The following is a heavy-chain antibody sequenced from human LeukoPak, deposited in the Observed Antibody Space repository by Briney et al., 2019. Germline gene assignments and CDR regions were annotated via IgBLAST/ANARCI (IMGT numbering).Heavy chain of an antibody. CDR2: IIPIFGTA. Sequence: SVKVSCKASGGTFSSYAISWVRQAPGQGLEWMGGIIPIFGTANYAQKFQGRVTITADKSTSTAYMELSSLRSEDTAVYYCARRNIYYGDTVQYPFDYRGQGTLVTVSS. J-gene: IGHJ4*02. CDR3: ARRNIYYGDTVQYPFDY. D-gene: IGHD4-17*01. CDR1: GGTFSSYA. V-gene: IGHV1-69*06.